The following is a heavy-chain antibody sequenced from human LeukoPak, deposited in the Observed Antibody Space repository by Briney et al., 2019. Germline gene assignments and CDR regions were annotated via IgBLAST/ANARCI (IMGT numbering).Heavy chain of an antibody. V-gene: IGHV1-46*01. Sequence: GASVKVSCKASGYTFTSYYMHWVRQAPAQGLEWMGIINPSGGSTSYAQKFQGRVTMTRDTSTSTVYMELSSLRSEDTAVYYCAREAYGSNDNNWFDPWGQGTLVTVSS. CDR1: GYTFTSYY. CDR2: INPSGGST. J-gene: IGHJ5*02. D-gene: IGHD4-11*01. CDR3: AREAYGSNDNNWFDP.